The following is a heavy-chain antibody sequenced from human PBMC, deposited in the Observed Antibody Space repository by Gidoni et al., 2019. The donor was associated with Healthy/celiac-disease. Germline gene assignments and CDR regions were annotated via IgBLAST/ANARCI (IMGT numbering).Heavy chain of an antibody. CDR3: ARDSNSGWSYFDY. Sequence: EVQLVEPGGGLIQPGVSLRLSCAASGLPVSSNSMSWVRQAPGKGLEWVSVIYSGGSTYYADSVKGRFTISRDNSKNTLYLQMNSLRAEDTAVYYCARDSNSGWSYFDYWGQGTLVTVSS. J-gene: IGHJ4*02. D-gene: IGHD6-19*01. CDR2: IYSGGST. CDR1: GLPVSSNS. V-gene: IGHV3-53*01.